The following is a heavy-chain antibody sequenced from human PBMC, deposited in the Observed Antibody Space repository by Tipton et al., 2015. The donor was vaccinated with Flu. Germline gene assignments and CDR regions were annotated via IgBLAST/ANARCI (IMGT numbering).Heavy chain of an antibody. CDR1: GFTFSSYG. Sequence: SLRLSCAASGFTFSSYGMHWVRQAPGKGLEWVAFIRYDGSNKYYADSVKGRFTISRDNSKNTLYLQMNSLRAEDTAVYYCAKSSHYYDSSGSALDIWGQGTMVTVSS. J-gene: IGHJ3*02. CDR3: AKSSHYYDSSGSALDI. D-gene: IGHD3-22*01. V-gene: IGHV3-30*02. CDR2: IRYDGSNK.